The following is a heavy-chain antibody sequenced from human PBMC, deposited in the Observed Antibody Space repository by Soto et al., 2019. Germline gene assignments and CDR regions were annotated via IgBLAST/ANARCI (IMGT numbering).Heavy chain of an antibody. V-gene: IGHV3-11*01. J-gene: IGHJ5*02. Sequence: VQLVESGGGLVKPGGSLRLYCAASGFTFSDYYMGWIRQAPGKGLEWVSCISSSVSTKYYADSVKGRFTVTRDNAKHSLYLQSNSLRAEDTAVYYCARVPWTSTSCLPLGWFDPWGQGTLVTVSS. D-gene: IGHD2-2*01. CDR3: ARVPWTSTSCLPLGWFDP. CDR1: GFTFSDYY. CDR2: ISSSVSTK.